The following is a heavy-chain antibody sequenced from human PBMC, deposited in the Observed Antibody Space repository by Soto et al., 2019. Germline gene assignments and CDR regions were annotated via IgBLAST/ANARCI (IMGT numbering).Heavy chain of an antibody. CDR2: INHSGST. D-gene: IGHD2-21*01. J-gene: IGHJ4*02. Sequence: KPSETLSLTCAVYGGSFSGYYWSWIRQPPGKGLEWIGEINHSGSTNYNPSLKSRVTISVDTSKNQFSLKLSSVTAADTAVYYCASGPPHCGYDYWGQGTLVTVSS. V-gene: IGHV4-34*01. CDR1: GGSFSGYY. CDR3: ASGPPHCGYDY.